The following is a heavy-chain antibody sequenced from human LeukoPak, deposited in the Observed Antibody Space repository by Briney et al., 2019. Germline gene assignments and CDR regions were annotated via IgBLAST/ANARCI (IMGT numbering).Heavy chain of an antibody. Sequence: HPGGSLRLSCAASGFTFNSYWMSWVRQVPGKGLEWVANIKQDGSEKYYVDSVKGRFTISRDNAKNSLYLQMNSLRAEDTAVYYCARDSVPATNTPSYYGMDVWGQGTTVTVS. J-gene: IGHJ6*02. CDR3: ARDSVPATNTPSYYGMDV. V-gene: IGHV3-7*05. D-gene: IGHD2-2*01. CDR1: GFTFNSYW. CDR2: IKQDGSEK.